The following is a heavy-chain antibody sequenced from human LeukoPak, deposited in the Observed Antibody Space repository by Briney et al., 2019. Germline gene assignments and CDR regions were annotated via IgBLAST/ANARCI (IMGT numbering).Heavy chain of an antibody. CDR1: GGSISSSSYY. J-gene: IGHJ3*02. D-gene: IGHD3-10*01. V-gene: IGHV4-39*07. Sequence: SETLSLTCSVSGGSISSSSYYWGWIRQPPGKGLEWIGSIYYSGSTYTNPSLKSRVTISIDTSKNQFSLKLTSVTAADTAVFYCARDSSGGTHVIWGQGTMVTVSS. CDR2: IYYSGST. CDR3: ARDSSGGTHVI.